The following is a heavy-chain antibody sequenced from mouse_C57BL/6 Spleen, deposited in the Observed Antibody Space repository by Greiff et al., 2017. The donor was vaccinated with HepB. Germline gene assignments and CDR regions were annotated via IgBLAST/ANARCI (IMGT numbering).Heavy chain of an antibody. D-gene: IGHD1-1*01. CDR3: ARDYGSSYVRFDY. CDR2: ISSGSSTI. V-gene: IGHV5-17*01. CDR1: GFTFSDYG. J-gene: IGHJ2*01. Sequence: EVMLVESGGGLVKPGGSLKLSCAASGFTFSDYGMHWVRQAPEKGLEWVAYISSGSSTIYYADTVKGRFTISRDNAKNTLFLQMTSLRSEDTAMYYGARDYGSSYVRFDYWGQGTTLTVSS.